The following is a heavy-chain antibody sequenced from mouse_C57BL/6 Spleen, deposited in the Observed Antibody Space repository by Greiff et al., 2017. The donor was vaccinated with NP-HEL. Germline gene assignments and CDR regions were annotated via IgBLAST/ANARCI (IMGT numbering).Heavy chain of an antibody. CDR2: IDPSDSYT. Sequence: VQLQQPGAELVKPGASVKLSCKASGYTFTSYWMQWVKQRPGQGLEWIGEIDPSDSYTNYNQKFKGKATLTVDTSSSTAYMQLSSLTSEDSAVYYGAREGYWGQGTTLTVSS. CDR3: AREGY. CDR1: GYTFTSYW. J-gene: IGHJ2*01. V-gene: IGHV1-50*01.